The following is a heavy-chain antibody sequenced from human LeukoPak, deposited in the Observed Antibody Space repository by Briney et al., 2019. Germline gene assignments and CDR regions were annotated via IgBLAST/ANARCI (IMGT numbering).Heavy chain of an antibody. D-gene: IGHD6-19*01. CDR2: ISAYNGNT. Sequence: GASVKVSCKASGYTFTSYGISWVRQAPGQGPEWMGWISAYNGNTNYAQKLQGGVTMTTDTSTSTAYMELRSLRSDDTAVYYCARGYSSGWPLASDAFDIWGQGTMVTVSS. V-gene: IGHV1-18*01. CDR3: ARGYSSGWPLASDAFDI. J-gene: IGHJ3*02. CDR1: GYTFTSYG.